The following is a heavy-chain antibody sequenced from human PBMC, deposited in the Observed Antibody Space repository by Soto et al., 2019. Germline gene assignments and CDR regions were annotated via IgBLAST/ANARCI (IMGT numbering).Heavy chain of an antibody. J-gene: IGHJ3*02. CDR3: AKGLVLRFLEWSPGAFDI. CDR2: ISGSGGST. CDR1: GFTFSSYA. V-gene: IGHV3-23*01. Sequence: GGSLRLSCAASGFTFSSYAMSWVRQAPGKGLEWVSAISGSGGSTYYADSVKGRFTISRDNSKNTLYLQMNSLRAEDTAVYYCAKGLVLRFLEWSPGAFDIWGQGTMVTVSS. D-gene: IGHD3-3*01.